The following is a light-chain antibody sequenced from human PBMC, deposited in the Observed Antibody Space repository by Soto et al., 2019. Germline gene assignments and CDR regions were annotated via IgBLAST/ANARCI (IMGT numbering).Light chain of an antibody. Sequence: QSVPTQPASVSGSPGQSITISCTGTNSDVGAYNYVSWFQQHPGRAPKLITFEVSNRPSGVSHRFSGSKSGNTASLTISGLQTEDEADYYCLSYTVTSILVFGGGTKLTVL. J-gene: IGLJ3*02. CDR1: NSDVGAYNY. CDR3: LSYTVTSILV. CDR2: EVS. V-gene: IGLV2-14*01.